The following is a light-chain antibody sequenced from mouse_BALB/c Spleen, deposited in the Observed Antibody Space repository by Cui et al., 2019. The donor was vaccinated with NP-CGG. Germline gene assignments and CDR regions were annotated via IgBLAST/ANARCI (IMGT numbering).Light chain of an antibody. J-gene: IGLJ1*01. CDR1: TGAVTTSNY. CDR2: GTK. CDR3: ALWYSNHWV. V-gene: IGLV1*01. Sequence: QAVLTQESAPTTSPGETVTLTCRSSTGAVTTSNYANWVQEKPDHLFTGLIGGTKNRTPGVPARFSGSLIGDKAALTITGAQTEDEAIYFCALWYSNHWVFGGGTKLTAL.